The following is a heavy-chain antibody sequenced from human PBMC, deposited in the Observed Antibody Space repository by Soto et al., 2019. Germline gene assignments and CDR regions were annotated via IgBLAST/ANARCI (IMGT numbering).Heavy chain of an antibody. CDR3: ARDAMIVVAIGSLDY. Sequence: QVQLVQSGAEVKKPGASVKVSCKASGYTFTSYGISWVRQAPGQGLEWMGWISAYNGNTNYAQKLQGRVTMTTDTSTSTAYMELRSLRSDDTDMYYCARDAMIVVAIGSLDYWGQGTLVTVSS. V-gene: IGHV1-18*01. CDR2: ISAYNGNT. CDR1: GYTFTSYG. D-gene: IGHD3-22*01. J-gene: IGHJ4*02.